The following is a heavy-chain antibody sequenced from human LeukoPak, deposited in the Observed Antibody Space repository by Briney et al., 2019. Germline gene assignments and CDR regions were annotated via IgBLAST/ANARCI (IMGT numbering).Heavy chain of an antibody. CDR3: ARAYGSGSMEIGSFMDV. J-gene: IGHJ6*03. Sequence: ASVKVSCKASGYTFTSYGISWVRQAPGQGLEWMGWISAYNGNTNYAQKLQGRVTMTTDTSTSTAYMELRSLRSDDTAVYYCARAYGSGSMEIGSFMDVWGKGTTVTISS. D-gene: IGHD3-10*01. CDR1: GYTFTSYG. CDR2: ISAYNGNT. V-gene: IGHV1-18*01.